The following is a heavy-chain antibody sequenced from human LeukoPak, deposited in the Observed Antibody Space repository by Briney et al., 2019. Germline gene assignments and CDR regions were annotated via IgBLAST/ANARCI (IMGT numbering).Heavy chain of an antibody. D-gene: IGHD3-10*01. CDR3: AKRYYGSGNYDPLFEY. Sequence: GGSLRLSCAASGFTFSSYWMHWVRQAPGRGLVWVSRINTDGSSTSYADSVKGRFTISRDNSKNTLYLQMNSLRVEDTAVYYCAKRYYGSGNYDPLFEYWGQGTLVTVSS. CDR2: INTDGSST. J-gene: IGHJ4*02. CDR1: GFTFSSYW. V-gene: IGHV3-74*01.